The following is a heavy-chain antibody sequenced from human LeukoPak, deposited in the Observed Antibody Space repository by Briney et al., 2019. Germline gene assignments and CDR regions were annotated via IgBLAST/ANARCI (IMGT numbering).Heavy chain of an antibody. V-gene: IGHV1-8*03. D-gene: IGHD5-12*01. CDR2: MNPNSGNT. Sequence: GASVKVSCKASGYTFTSYDINWVRQATGQGLEWMGWMNPNSGNTGYAQKFQGRVTITRNTSISTAYMELSRLRSDDTAVYYCARALRLGAFDIWGQGTMVTVSS. CDR1: GYTFTSYD. CDR3: ARALRLGAFDI. J-gene: IGHJ3*02.